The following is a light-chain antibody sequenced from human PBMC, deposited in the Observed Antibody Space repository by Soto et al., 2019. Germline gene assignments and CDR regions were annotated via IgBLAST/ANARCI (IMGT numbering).Light chain of an antibody. V-gene: IGKV3-20*01. CDR1: QGVSGNY. CDR2: RAS. CDR3: YQSGT. Sequence: EIVLTQSPGTLSLSPGERATLSCRASQGVSGNYLAWYQHRPGQAPRLLIYRASNRAVGIPDRFSGSGSGTDFALTISRLEPEDFAVYYCYQSGTFGQGTKVEIK. J-gene: IGKJ1*01.